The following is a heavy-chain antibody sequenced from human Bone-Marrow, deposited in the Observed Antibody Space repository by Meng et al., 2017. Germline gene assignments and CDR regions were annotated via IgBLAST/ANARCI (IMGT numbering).Heavy chain of an antibody. J-gene: IGHJ4*02. D-gene: IGHD4-11*01. CDR2: INHSGST. CDR1: GGSFSDYY. Sequence: QVQLQQSGAGFLKPSETLSLTCVVSGGSFSDYYWSWIRQPPGKGLEWIGEINHSGSTNYNPSLEGRATISVDTSQNNLSLRLSSVTAADSAVYYCARGPTTMAHDFDYWGQGTLVTVSS. V-gene: IGHV4-34*01. CDR3: ARGPTTMAHDFDY.